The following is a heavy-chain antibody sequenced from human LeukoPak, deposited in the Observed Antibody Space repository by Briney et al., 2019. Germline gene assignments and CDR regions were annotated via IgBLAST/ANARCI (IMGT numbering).Heavy chain of an antibody. CDR3: AKGIPLWEADAFDI. Sequence: GGSLRLSCTTSGFTFSSYALSWVRQAPGKGLEWVSGIRVSGSTYSPDSVTGRFTISRDNSKNTLYLQMNSLRAEDTAVYYCAKGIPLWEADAFDIWGQGTMVAVSS. CDR2: IRVSGST. D-gene: IGHD1-26*01. V-gene: IGHV3-23*01. CDR1: GFTFSSYA. J-gene: IGHJ3*02.